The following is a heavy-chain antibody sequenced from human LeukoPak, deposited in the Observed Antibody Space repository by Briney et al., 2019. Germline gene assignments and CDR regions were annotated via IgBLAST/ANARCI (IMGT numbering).Heavy chain of an antibody. D-gene: IGHD4-17*01. Sequence: GRSLRLSCAASGFTFSNFAMHWVRQAPGKGLEWVAVISYDGSNKYYADSVKGRFTISRDNSKNTLYLQMNSLRAEDTAVYYCAKETTVTHFDYWGQGTLVTVSS. CDR2: ISYDGSNK. J-gene: IGHJ4*02. CDR1: GFTFSNFA. CDR3: AKETTVTHFDY. V-gene: IGHV3-30*04.